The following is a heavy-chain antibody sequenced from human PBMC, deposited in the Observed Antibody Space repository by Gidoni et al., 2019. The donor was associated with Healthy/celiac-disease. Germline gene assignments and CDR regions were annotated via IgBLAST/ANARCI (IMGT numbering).Heavy chain of an antibody. CDR3: ARGGQQQLAFDY. Sequence: QVQLVQSGAEVKKPGASVKVSRKASGYTFTVYYMHWVRQAPGQGLEWMGWINPNSGGTNYEQKFQGRVTMTRDTSISTAYMELSRRRSDDTAGYYCARGGQQQLAFDYWGQGTLVTVSS. V-gene: IGHV1-2*02. D-gene: IGHD6-13*01. CDR1: GYTFTVYY. J-gene: IGHJ4*02. CDR2: INPNSGGT.